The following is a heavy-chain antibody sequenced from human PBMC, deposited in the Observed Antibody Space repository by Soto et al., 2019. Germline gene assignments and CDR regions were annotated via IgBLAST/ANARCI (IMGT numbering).Heavy chain of an antibody. J-gene: IGHJ4*02. D-gene: IGHD6-13*01. CDR3: ARDRAAAGLDY. V-gene: IGHV3-33*01. Sequence: VGSLRLSCAASGFTFSSYGMHWARQAPGKGLEWVAVIWYDGSNKYYADSVKGRFTISRDNSKNTLYLQMNSLRAEDTAVYYCARDRAAAGLDYWGQGTLVTVSS. CDR1: GFTFSSYG. CDR2: IWYDGSNK.